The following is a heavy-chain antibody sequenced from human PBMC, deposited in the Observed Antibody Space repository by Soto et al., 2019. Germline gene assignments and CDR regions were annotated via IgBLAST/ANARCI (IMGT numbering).Heavy chain of an antibody. Sequence: QVQLVESGGGVVQPGRSLRLSCAASGFIFSNYVMYWVRQAPGKGLEWVAFMSYDGTTKYYADSVKGRSAISRDNSKNTLYLQMNQLRAEETGVYYCARGVLWSRYFDYWGQGTLVTVSS. CDR2: MSYDGTTK. CDR3: ARGVLWSRYFDY. CDR1: GFIFSNYV. D-gene: IGHD2-21*01. V-gene: IGHV3-30*09. J-gene: IGHJ4*02.